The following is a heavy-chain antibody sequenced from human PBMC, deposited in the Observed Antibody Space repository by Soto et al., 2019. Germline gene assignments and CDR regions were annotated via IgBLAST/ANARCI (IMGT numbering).Heavy chain of an antibody. D-gene: IGHD3-22*01. CDR3: GSSASPDAY. CDR2: INSGSTSV. V-gene: IGHV3-48*01. J-gene: IGHJ4*02. Sequence: EVQLVESGGGLVQPGGSLRLSCVASGFIFNSYSMHWVRQAPGKGLEWISYINSGSTSVFYADSVKGRFTISRDNAKNSLYLQMNSLRAEDTAVYYCGSSASPDAYWGQGTLVTVSS. CDR1: GFIFNSYS.